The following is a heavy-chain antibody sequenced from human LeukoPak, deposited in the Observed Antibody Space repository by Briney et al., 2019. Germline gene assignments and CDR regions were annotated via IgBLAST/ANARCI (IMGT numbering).Heavy chain of an antibody. CDR2: INPNSGGT. Sequence: GASVKVSCKASGYTFTSYGISWVRQAPGQGLEWMGWINPNSGGTNYAQKFQGRVTMTRDTSISTAYLELSRLRSDDTAVYYCARDVWYGNWFDPWGQGTLVTVSS. J-gene: IGHJ5*02. V-gene: IGHV1-2*02. CDR3: ARDVWYGNWFDP. D-gene: IGHD3-10*01. CDR1: GYTFTSYG.